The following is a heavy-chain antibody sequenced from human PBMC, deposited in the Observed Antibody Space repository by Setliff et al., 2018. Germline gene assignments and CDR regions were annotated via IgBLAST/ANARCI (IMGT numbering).Heavy chain of an antibody. CDR1: GGSFSDYH. J-gene: IGHJ5*02. CDR3: ARAPQYTNYWYALSWFDP. V-gene: IGHV4-34*01. D-gene: IGHD2-8*02. CDR2: IDHSGST. Sequence: PSETLSLTCAVYGGSFSDYHWSWIRQPPGKGLEWIGEIDHSGSTNYNPSLKSRVTISLDTSKNQFSLKLSSVTAADTAVYYCARAPQYTNYWYALSWFDPWGQGTLVTVS.